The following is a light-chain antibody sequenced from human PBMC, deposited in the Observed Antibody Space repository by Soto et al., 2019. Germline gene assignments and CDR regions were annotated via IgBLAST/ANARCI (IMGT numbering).Light chain of an antibody. V-gene: IGLV2-23*01. J-gene: IGLJ2*01. CDR3: CSYAGRASVI. CDR2: EAT. CDR1: SGDIGNYNL. Sequence: QPVLTQPASVSGSPGQSITISCTGTSGDIGNYNLISWYQHHPGKAPKVIIFEATKRPSDISGRFSASKSGNTASLTISGLLAEDEADYYCCSYAGRASVIFGGGTKVTVL.